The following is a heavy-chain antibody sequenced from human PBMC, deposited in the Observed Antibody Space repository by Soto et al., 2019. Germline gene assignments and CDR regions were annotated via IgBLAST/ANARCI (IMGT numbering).Heavy chain of an antibody. Sequence: QVQLQESGPGLMKPSETLSLTCTVSGASITSSSYWSWIRQPAGKGLKGIGRFSLSGTTNYNPSLRSRVTMSADVSKNQFSLRLTSVTAADTALYYCARGMTPPGAPAWYYFDSWGQGTLVTVAS. J-gene: IGHJ4*02. D-gene: IGHD2-8*02. CDR3: ARGMTPPGAPAWYYFDS. CDR2: FSLSGTT. CDR1: GASITSSSY. V-gene: IGHV4-4*07.